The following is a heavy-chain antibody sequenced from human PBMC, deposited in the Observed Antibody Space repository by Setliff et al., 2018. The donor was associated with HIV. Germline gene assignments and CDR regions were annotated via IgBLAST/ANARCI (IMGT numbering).Heavy chain of an antibody. Sequence: PSETLSLTCTVSGGSISSSSYYWGWIRQPPGKGLEWIGNVYHSGGTDYNPSLRSRVTISVDTSTNQFSLNLASVTAADTAVYYCTRRFEKWLAFDYWGQGTLVTVSS. D-gene: IGHD6-19*01. J-gene: IGHJ4*02. CDR1: GGSISSSSYY. CDR2: VYHSGGT. CDR3: TRRFEKWLAFDY. V-gene: IGHV4-39*01.